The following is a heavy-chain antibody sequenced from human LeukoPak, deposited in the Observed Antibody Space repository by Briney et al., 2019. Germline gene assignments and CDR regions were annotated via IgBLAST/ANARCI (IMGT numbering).Heavy chain of an antibody. V-gene: IGHV6-1*01. CDR1: GDSVSSNSAA. CDR2: TYYRSKWSK. Sequence: SQTLSLTCAISGDSVSSNSAAWNWIRQSPSRGLEWLGRTYYRSKWSKDYARSVKSRITIDPDTSKNQFSLQLNSVTPDDTAVYYCARRIVSGQNRGFIDYWGQGTLVTVSS. D-gene: IGHD3-16*02. CDR3: ARRIVSGQNRGFIDY. J-gene: IGHJ4*02.